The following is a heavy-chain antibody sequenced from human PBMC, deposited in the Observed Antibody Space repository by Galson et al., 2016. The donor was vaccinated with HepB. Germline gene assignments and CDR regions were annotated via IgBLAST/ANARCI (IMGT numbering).Heavy chain of an antibody. Sequence: SLRLSCAASGFTFDDYTMHWVRQPPGKGLEWVSVIYTGGSTYCADSVKGRFAISRDNSKNTVYLQTNSLRAEDTAVCYCAGGALTGNHDAFDIWGQGTMVTVSS. V-gene: IGHV3-53*01. J-gene: IGHJ3*02. CDR1: GFTFDDYT. CDR3: AGGALTGNHDAFDI. D-gene: IGHD7-27*01. CDR2: IYTGGST.